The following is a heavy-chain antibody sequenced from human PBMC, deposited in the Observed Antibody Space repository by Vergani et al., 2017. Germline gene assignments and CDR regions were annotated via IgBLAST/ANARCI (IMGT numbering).Heavy chain of an antibody. CDR1: GFTFDDYA. CDR3: AKDINELAIFGVETNDAFDI. V-gene: IGHV3-43D*03. CDR2: ISWDGGST. Sequence: EVQLVESGGVVVQPGGSLRLSCAASGFTFDDYAMHWVRKAPGKGLEWVSLISWDGGSTYYADSVKGRFTISRDNSKNSLYLQMNSLRAEDTALYYCAKDINELAIFGVETNDAFDIWGQGTMVTVSS. J-gene: IGHJ3*02. D-gene: IGHD3-3*01.